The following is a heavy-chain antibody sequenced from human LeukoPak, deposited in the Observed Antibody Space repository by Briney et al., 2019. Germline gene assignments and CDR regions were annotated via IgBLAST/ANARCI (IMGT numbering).Heavy chain of an antibody. CDR1: GFNFRDYY. Sequence: GGSLRLSCGASGFNFRDYYMRWIRQAPGKGLEWVSYISTSGSTIYYADSVKGRFTISRDNAKNSLYLQMNSLRAEDTAVYYCAKDPEMATAAGDYWGQGTLVTVSS. D-gene: IGHD5-24*01. J-gene: IGHJ4*02. CDR3: AKDPEMATAAGDY. V-gene: IGHV3-11*04. CDR2: ISTSGSTI.